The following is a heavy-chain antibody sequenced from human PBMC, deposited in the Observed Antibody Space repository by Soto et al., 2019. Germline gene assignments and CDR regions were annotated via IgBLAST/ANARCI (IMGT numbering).Heavy chain of an antibody. V-gene: IGHV3-23*01. CDR2: ISGGGGTT. CDR1: GFTFRSYA. J-gene: IGHJ3*02. Sequence: EVQLLESGGGLVQPGGSLRLSCAASGFTFRSYAMSWVRQAPGKGLEWVSAISGGGGTTDYADSVKGRFTISRDNSKNTLYLQMNSLRAEDTAVYYCAKDSSYYYDSSDSVGAFDIWGQGTMVTVSS. CDR3: AKDSSYYYDSSDSVGAFDI. D-gene: IGHD3-22*01.